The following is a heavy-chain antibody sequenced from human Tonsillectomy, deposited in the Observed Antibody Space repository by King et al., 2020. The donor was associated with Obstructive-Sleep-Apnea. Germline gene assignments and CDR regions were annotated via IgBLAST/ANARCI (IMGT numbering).Heavy chain of an antibody. J-gene: IGHJ4*02. CDR2: IKQDGSEK. V-gene: IGHV3-7*03. Sequence: VQLVESGGGLVQPGGSLRLSCAASGFTFSSYWMSWVRQAPGKGLEWVANIKQDGSEKYYVDSVKGRFTISRDNAKNSLYLQMNSLRAEDTAVYYCSRGIREAAASLGYWGQGTLVTVSS. CDR3: SRGIREAAASLGY. CDR1: GFTFSSYW. D-gene: IGHD6-13*01.